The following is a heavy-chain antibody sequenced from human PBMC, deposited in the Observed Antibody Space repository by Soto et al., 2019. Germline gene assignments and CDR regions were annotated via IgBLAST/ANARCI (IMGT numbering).Heavy chain of an antibody. V-gene: IGHV3-23*01. J-gene: IGHJ4*02. CDR1: GFTFSTYA. CDR3: AKGGEGSCSQTSCLYFSDS. D-gene: IGHD2-15*01. CDR2: ISGSGDSS. Sequence: EVQLLDSGGGLVQPGGSLRLSCAASGFTFSTYAMSWVRQAPGKGLEWVSTISGSGDSSYYATSVKGRFTISRDNSRNTLDLQMNSVRVEDTAVYYCAKGGEGSCSQTSCLYFSDSWGQGTVVTVSS.